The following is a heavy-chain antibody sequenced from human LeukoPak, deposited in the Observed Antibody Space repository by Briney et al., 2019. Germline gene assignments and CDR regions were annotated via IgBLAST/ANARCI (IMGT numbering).Heavy chain of an antibody. J-gene: IGHJ4*02. D-gene: IGHD3-3*01. V-gene: IGHV3-7*01. CDR1: GFTFSSYW. Sequence: GGSLRLSCAASGFTFSSYWMSWARQAPGKGLEWVANIKQDGSEKYYVDSVKGRFTISRDNAKNSLYLQMNSLRAEDTAVYYCARAGYDFWSGYPHFDYWGQGTLVTVSS. CDR3: ARAGYDFWSGYPHFDY. CDR2: IKQDGSEK.